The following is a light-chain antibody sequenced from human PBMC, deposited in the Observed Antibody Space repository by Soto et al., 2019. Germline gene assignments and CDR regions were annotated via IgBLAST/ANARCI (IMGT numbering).Light chain of an antibody. J-gene: IGLJ2*01. CDR3: SSYTSSSTLV. CDR2: DVS. Sequence: QSALTQPASVSGSPGESITISCTGTSSDVGGYNYVSWYQQHPGKAPKFMIYDVSNRPSGVSNRFSGSKSGNTASLTISGLQAEDEADYYCSSYTSSSTLVFRGGTKVTVL. V-gene: IGLV2-14*01. CDR1: SSDVGGYNY.